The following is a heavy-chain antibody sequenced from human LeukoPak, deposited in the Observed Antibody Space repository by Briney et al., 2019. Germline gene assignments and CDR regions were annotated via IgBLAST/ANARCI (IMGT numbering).Heavy chain of an antibody. J-gene: IGHJ5*02. CDR1: GYTFTGYY. CDR2: INPNSGGT. Sequence: ASVKVSCKASGYTFTGYYMHWVRQAPGQGLEWMGWINPNSGGTNYAQKFQGRVTMTRDTSISTAYMELSRLRSDDTAVYYCARPHYYGSGSYYNKQWNWFDPWGQGTLVTVSS. V-gene: IGHV1-2*02. D-gene: IGHD3-10*01. CDR3: ARPHYYGSGSYYNKQWNWFDP.